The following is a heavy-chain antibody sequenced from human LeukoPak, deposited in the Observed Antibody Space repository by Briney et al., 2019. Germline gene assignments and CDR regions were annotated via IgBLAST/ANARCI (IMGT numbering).Heavy chain of an antibody. J-gene: IGHJ3*02. D-gene: IGHD6-13*01. CDR3: AKDHPPYSSLTDAFDI. CDR1: GFTFSSYW. CDR2: IRYDGSNK. Sequence: PGGSLRLSCVASGFTFSSYWMHWVRQAPGKGLEWVAFIRYDGSNKYYADSEKGRFTISRDNSKNTLYLQMNSLRAEDTAVYYCAKDHPPYSSLTDAFDIWGQGTMVTVSS. V-gene: IGHV3-30*02.